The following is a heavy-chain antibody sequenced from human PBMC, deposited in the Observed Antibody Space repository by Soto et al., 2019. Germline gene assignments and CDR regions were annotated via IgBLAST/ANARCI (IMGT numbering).Heavy chain of an antibody. Sequence: SVKVSCKASGGTFSSYAISWVRQAPGQGLEWMGGIIPIFGTANYAQKFQGRVTITADKSTSTAYMELSSLRSEDTAVYYCARKAAAALYCFDYWGQGTLVTVSS. J-gene: IGHJ4*02. CDR3: ARKAAAALYCFDY. CDR2: IIPIFGTA. CDR1: GGTFSSYA. D-gene: IGHD6-13*01. V-gene: IGHV1-69*06.